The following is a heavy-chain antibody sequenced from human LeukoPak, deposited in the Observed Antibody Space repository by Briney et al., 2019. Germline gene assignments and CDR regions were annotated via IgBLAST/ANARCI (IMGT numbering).Heavy chain of an antibody. CDR3: TRAGPNYYYYGLDV. V-gene: IGHV4-34*01. J-gene: IGHJ6*02. CDR2: INHRGGT. CDR1: GGSFSGYY. D-gene: IGHD3-10*01. Sequence: SETLSLTCAVYGGSFSGYYWSWIRQPPGKGLEWIGEINHRGGTNYNPSLKSRVTISADTSNNQFSLKLRSVTAADTAVYYCTRAGPNYYYYGLDVWGQGTTVTVSS.